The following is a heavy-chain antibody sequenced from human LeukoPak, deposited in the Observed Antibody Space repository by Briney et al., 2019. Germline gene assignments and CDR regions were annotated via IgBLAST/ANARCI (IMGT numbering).Heavy chain of an antibody. CDR2: MNPNSGNT. J-gene: IGHJ3*02. Sequence: ASVKVSCKASGYTFNSYDINWVRQATGQGLEWMGWMNPNSGNTDYAQKFQGRVTMTWNTSISTAYMELSSLKSEDMAVYYCARGQSGSYYAFWNDAFDIWGQGTMVTVSS. D-gene: IGHD1-26*01. CDR3: ARGQSGSYYAFWNDAFDI. V-gene: IGHV1-8*01. CDR1: GYTFNSYD.